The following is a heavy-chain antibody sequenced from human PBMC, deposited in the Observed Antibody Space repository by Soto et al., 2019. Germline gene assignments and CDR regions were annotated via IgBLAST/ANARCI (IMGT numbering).Heavy chain of an antibody. V-gene: IGHV5-10-1*03. CDR2: VDPNDSYS. J-gene: IGHJ3*02. D-gene: IGHD4-17*01. Sequence: EVQLVQSGAEVKKPGESLRISCQGSGYSFTNYWISWVRQMPGKGLEWMGRVDPNDSYSNYSPSLQGHSTTSADRSTDTAYLQWTSLKASDTAMYYCARHKIYGYGAGPFDIWWQGTMVTVSS. CDR3: ARHKIYGYGAGPFDI. CDR1: GYSFTNYW.